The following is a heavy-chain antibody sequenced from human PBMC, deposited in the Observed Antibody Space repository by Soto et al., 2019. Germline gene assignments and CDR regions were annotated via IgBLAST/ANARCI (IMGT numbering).Heavy chain of an antibody. Sequence: QVQLVESGGGVVQPGRSLRLSCAASGFTFSSYAMHWVRQAPGKGLEWVAVISYDGSNKYYADSVKGRFTISRDNSKNTLYLQMNSLRAEDTAVYYFARETYYDFWSGPYYGMDVWGQWTTVTVSS. CDR2: ISYDGSNK. D-gene: IGHD3-3*01. CDR1: GFTFSSYA. V-gene: IGHV3-30-3*01. CDR3: ARETYYDFWSGPYYGMDV. J-gene: IGHJ6*02.